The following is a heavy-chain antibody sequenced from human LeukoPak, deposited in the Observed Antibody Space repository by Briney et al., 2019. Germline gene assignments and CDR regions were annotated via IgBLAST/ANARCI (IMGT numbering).Heavy chain of an antibody. J-gene: IGHJ6*03. CDR2: IYYSGST. Sequence: SETLSLTCAVYGGSFSGYYWSWIRQPPGKGLEWIGYIYYSGSTNYNPSLKSRVTISVDTSKNQFSLKLSSVTAADTAVYYCASSGYDFWSGQDIVNYMDVWGKGTTVTVSS. V-gene: IGHV4-59*01. CDR1: GGSFSGYY. CDR3: ASSGYDFWSGQDIVNYMDV. D-gene: IGHD3-3*01.